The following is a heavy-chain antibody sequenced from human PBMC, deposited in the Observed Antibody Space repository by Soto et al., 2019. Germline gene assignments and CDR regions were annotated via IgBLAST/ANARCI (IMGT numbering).Heavy chain of an antibody. D-gene: IGHD3-16*02. V-gene: IGHV3-48*03. CDR3: ARDDSGYPSYFHY. CDR1: GFTFSSYE. Sequence: EVQLVESGGGLVQPGGSLRLSCAASGFTFSSYEMNWVRQAPGKGLEWVSYISSGGSTIYYAYSVRGRFTISRDTAKNSLYLQMNSLRAEDTAVYYCARDDSGYPSYFHYWGQGTLVTVSS. CDR2: ISSGGSTI. J-gene: IGHJ4*02.